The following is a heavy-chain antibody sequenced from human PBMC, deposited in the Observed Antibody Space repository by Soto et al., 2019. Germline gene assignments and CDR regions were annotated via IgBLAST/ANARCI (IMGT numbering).Heavy chain of an antibody. Sequence: PSETLSLACTVSCGSLGSYDWSWIVYLPGRGRQCIGYVFYTGRANYNASLTSRVSISLDTSNSQFSLKLSSVTAADTAVYYCARDGDGRMTTNPYYHNGMDVWGPGTTVTVSS. J-gene: IGHJ6*02. CDR3: ARDGDGRMTTNPYYHNGMDV. D-gene: IGHD4-4*01. V-gene: IGHV4-59*01. CDR2: VFYTGRA. CDR1: CGSLGSYD.